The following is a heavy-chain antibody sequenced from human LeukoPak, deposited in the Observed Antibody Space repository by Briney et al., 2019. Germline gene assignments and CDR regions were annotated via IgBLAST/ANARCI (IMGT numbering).Heavy chain of an antibody. CDR2: INRISNNI. Sequence: PGGSLRLFCAASGFTFSGYRMNWVRQAPGKGLEWVSYINRISNNIHYADSVKGRFTISTDNAKNSLYLQMHSLRDEDTAVYYCARDRDYAFDYWGQGTLVTVSS. J-gene: IGHJ4*02. CDR1: GFTFSGYR. V-gene: IGHV3-48*02. CDR3: ARDRDYAFDY. D-gene: IGHD4-17*01.